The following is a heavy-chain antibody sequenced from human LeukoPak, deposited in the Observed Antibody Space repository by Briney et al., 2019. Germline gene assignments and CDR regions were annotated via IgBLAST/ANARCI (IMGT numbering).Heavy chain of an antibody. V-gene: IGHV4-39*07. D-gene: IGHD5-18*01. Sequence: SETLSLTCTVSGGSISSSSYYWGWIRQPPGKGLEWIGSIYYSGSTYYNPSLKSRVTISVDTSKNQFSLKLSSVTAADTAVYYCARYVDTAMATVGIDYWGQGTLVTVSS. CDR2: IYYSGST. CDR1: GGSISSSSYY. J-gene: IGHJ4*02. CDR3: ARYVDTAMATVGIDY.